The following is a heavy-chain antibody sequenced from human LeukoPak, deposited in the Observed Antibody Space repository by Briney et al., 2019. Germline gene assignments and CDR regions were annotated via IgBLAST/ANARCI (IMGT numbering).Heavy chain of an antibody. V-gene: IGHV1-2*02. D-gene: IGHD3-10*01. CDR1: GYTFTGYN. CDR3: ARQWGFYHSGSSLYYFDY. J-gene: IGHJ4*02. CDR2: ITPRSGGT. Sequence: ASVKVSCKASGYTFTGYNIYWVRQAPGQGVESMGWITPRSGGTKYEQKFQGRVTMTWDTSVSTAYMELSSLRSDDTAIYYCARQWGFYHSGSSLYYFDYWGQGTLVTVSP.